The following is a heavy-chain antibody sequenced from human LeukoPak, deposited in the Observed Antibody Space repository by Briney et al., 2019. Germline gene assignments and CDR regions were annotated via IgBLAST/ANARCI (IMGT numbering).Heavy chain of an antibody. Sequence: GGSLRLSCAASGFTFSSYWMHWVRQAPGKGLVWVSRINSDGSSTSYADSVKGRFTISRDNAKNTLYLQMNSLRAEDTAVYYCARERNMGYYDSSGYFDYWGQGTLVTVSS. CDR3: ARERNMGYYDSSGYFDY. V-gene: IGHV3-74*01. CDR2: INSDGSST. D-gene: IGHD3-22*01. CDR1: GFTFSSYW. J-gene: IGHJ4*02.